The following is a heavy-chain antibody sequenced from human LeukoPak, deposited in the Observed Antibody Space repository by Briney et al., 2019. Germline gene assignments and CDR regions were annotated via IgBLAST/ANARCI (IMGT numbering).Heavy chain of an antibody. Sequence: PGGSLRLSCAAPGFTFSTYAMSWVRQAPGKGLEWVATVSGSGLYTYYADSVRGRFTISRDNSKDTFYLQMNSLRAEDTAVYYCAKLMSQPALLFFDQWGQGTLVTVSS. CDR3: AKLMSQPALLFFDQ. J-gene: IGHJ4*02. V-gene: IGHV3-23*01. CDR2: VSGSGLYT. D-gene: IGHD3-10*01. CDR1: GFTFSTYA.